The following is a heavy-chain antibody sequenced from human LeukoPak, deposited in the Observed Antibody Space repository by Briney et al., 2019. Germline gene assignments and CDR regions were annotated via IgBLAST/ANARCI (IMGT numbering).Heavy chain of an antibody. V-gene: IGHV4-34*01. J-gene: IGHJ5*02. D-gene: IGHD2-8*01. CDR3: ARARWYCTNGVCYRSWLDP. CDR2: INHSGST. CDR1: GGSFSGYY. Sequence: PSETLSLTCAVYGGSFSGYYWSWIRQPPGKGLEWIGEINHSGSTNYNPSPKSRVTISVDTSKNQFSLKLSSVTAADTAVYYCARARWYCTNGVCYRSWLDPWGQGTLVTVSS.